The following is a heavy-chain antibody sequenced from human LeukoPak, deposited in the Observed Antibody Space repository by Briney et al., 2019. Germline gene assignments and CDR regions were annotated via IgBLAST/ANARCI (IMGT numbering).Heavy chain of an antibody. D-gene: IGHD3-10*01. CDR3: AVLPDYYYGSGSYYH. CDR1: GYTFTSYA. J-gene: IGHJ5*02. Sequence: GASVKVSCKASGYTFTSYAMHWVRQAPGQRLEWMGWINAGNGNTKYSQKFQGRVTITRDTSASTAYMELSSLRSEDTAVYYCAVLPDYYYGSGSYYHWGQGTLVTVSS. CDR2: INAGNGNT. V-gene: IGHV1-3*01.